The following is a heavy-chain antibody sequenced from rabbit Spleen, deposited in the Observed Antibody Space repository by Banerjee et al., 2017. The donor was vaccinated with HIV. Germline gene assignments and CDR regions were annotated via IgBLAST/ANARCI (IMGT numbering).Heavy chain of an antibody. V-gene: IGHV1S40*01. D-gene: IGHD8-1*01. CDR1: GVSFSSSDY. CDR2: IGAGISYTI. CDR3: ARGAGDGGSGYAYFNL. Sequence: QSLEESGGDLVKPGASLTLTCTASGVSFSSSDYMCWVRQPPGKGPEWIACIGAGISYTIYYATWAKGRFTISKTSSTTVTLQMTSLTAADTATYFCARGAGDGGSGYAYFNLWGPAPWSPS. J-gene: IGHJ4*01.